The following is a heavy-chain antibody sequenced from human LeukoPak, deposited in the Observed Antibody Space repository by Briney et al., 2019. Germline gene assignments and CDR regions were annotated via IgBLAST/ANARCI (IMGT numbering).Heavy chain of an antibody. CDR1: GGSINTASYY. Sequence: PSETLSLTCSVSGGSINTASYYWGWIRQPPGEGLELIGNFYYTGTTFYNSSLQSRVTISVDTSKNQFSLKLTSVTATDTSVYYCAGMKATGTSRGYIDVWGKGTTVTVSS. CDR3: AGMKATGTSRGYIDV. CDR2: FYYTGTT. V-gene: IGHV4-39*01. D-gene: IGHD1-1*01. J-gene: IGHJ6*03.